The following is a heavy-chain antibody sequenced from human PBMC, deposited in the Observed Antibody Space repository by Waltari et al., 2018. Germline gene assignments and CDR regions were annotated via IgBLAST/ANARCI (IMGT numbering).Heavy chain of an antibody. V-gene: IGHV4-34*01. CDR2: INHSGST. CDR1: GGSFSGYY. J-gene: IGHJ6*03. Sequence: QVQLQQWGAGLLKPSETLSLTCAVYGGSFSGYYWSWIRQPPGKGLEWIGEINHSGSTNYNPALKSRVTISVDTSKNQFSLKLSSVTAADTAVYYCARGPGSPYYMDVWGKGTTVTVSS. CDR3: ARGPGSPYYMDV.